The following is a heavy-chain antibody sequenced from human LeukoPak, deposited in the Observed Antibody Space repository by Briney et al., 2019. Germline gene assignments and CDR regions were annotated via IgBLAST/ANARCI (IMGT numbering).Heavy chain of an antibody. J-gene: IGHJ4*02. V-gene: IGHV1-69*04. CDR2: IIPNLGTA. D-gene: IGHD3-22*01. Sequence: SVKVSCKASGGTFSSNEISWVRQAPGQGLEWMGRIIPNLGTANYAQKFQGRVTITADKSTSTAYMELSSLRSEDTAVYYCAGKNYYDSSGYLRFDYWGQGTLVTVSS. CDR3: AGKNYYDSSGYLRFDY. CDR1: GGTFSSNE.